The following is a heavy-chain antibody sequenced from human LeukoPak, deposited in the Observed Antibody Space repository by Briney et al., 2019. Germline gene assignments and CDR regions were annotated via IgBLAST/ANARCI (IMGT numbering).Heavy chain of an antibody. CDR1: DFTFSFYW. J-gene: IGHJ4*02. Sequence: GGSLRLSCVASDFTFSFYWMTWVRQAPGKGLEWVANILPDGSQKYYVDSVKGRFTISRDNPKNSLYLQINSLRAEDTAVYYCGRLAHNAWYAVDYWGQGTLVTVSS. V-gene: IGHV3-7*01. CDR3: GRLAHNAWYAVDY. D-gene: IGHD6-13*01. CDR2: ILPDGSQK.